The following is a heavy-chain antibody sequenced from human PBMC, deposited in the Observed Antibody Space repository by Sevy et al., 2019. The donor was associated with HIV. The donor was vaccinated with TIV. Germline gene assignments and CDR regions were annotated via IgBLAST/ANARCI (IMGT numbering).Heavy chain of an antibody. D-gene: IGHD2-2*01. CDR2: ISSSSSYI. V-gene: IGHV3-21*01. CDR1: GFTFSSYS. Sequence: GGSLRLSCAASGFTFSSYSMNWVRQAPGKGLEWVSSISSSSSYIYYADSLKGRFTISRDNTKNSLYLQMNSLRVEDTAVYYCASHCSSTSCYQAMVPSFDYWGQGTLVTVSS. J-gene: IGHJ4*02. CDR3: ASHCSSTSCYQAMVPSFDY.